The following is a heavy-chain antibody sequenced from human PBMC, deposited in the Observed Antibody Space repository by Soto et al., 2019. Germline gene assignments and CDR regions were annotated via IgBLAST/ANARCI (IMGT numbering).Heavy chain of an antibody. V-gene: IGHV3-33*01. D-gene: IGHD3-10*01. J-gene: IGHJ6*03. Sequence: QVQLVESGGGVVQPGRSLRLSCAASGFTFSSYGMHWVRQAPGKGLEWVAGIWYDGSNKYYADSVKGRFTISRDNSKNTLHLQMNSLRAGDTAVYYCAREGNPPRIITMGRGVITHYHYYYTDLWGKGTTVTVSS. CDR1: GFTFSSYG. CDR3: AREGNPPRIITMGRGVITHYHYYYTDL. CDR2: IWYDGSNK.